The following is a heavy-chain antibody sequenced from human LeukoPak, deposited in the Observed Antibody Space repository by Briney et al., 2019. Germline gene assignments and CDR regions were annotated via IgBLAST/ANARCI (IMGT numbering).Heavy chain of an antibody. CDR3: ARGWNYLDY. J-gene: IGHJ4*02. CDR1: GYSFSTYW. D-gene: IGHD6-19*01. V-gene: IGHV5-51*01. Sequence: GESLNISCKGSGYSFSTYWIGWVRQMSGKGLEWMGIIYPGDSETRYSPSFEGQVTISADKSITTAYLQWSSLKTSDTAIYYCARGWNYLDYWGQGALVTVSS. CDR2: IYPGDSET.